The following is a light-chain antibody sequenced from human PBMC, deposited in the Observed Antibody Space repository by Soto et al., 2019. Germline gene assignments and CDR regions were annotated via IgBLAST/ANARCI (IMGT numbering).Light chain of an antibody. CDR3: GSYTSSSPV. CDR2: DVS. J-gene: IGLJ2*01. V-gene: IGLV2-14*01. Sequence: QSALTQHASVSGSPGQSINISCTGTSSDVGSYDYVSWYQQHPGKAPKLLVYDVSNRPSGVSDRFSGSKSGNTASLSISGLQAEDEAGYYCGSYTSSSPVFGGGTKLTVL. CDR1: SSDVGSYDY.